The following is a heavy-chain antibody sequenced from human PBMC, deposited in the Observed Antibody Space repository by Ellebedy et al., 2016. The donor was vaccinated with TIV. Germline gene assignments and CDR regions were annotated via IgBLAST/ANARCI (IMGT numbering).Heavy chain of an antibody. CDR2: IHKNEDT. V-gene: IGHV3-53*01. CDR1: GGTVSNTY. D-gene: IGHD6-19*01. Sequence: GESLKISCAASGGTVSNTYMGWVRQAPGKGLEWVSFIHKNEDTASAESVKGRFTISRDNSKNTLHLQMNSLRAEDTALYYCATSSRGWGLDAFDIWGQGTMVTVSS. J-gene: IGHJ3*02. CDR3: ATSSRGWGLDAFDI.